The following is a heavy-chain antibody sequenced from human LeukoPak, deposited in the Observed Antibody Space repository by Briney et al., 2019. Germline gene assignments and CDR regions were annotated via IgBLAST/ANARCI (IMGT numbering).Heavy chain of an antibody. J-gene: IGHJ4*02. CDR1: GGSFSGYY. Sequence: PSETLSLTCAVYGGSFSGYYWSWIRQPPGKGLEWTGEINHSGSTNYNPSLKSRVTISVDTSKNQFSLKLSSVTAADTAVYYCARGYTSSWTRFLPRLFDYWGQGTLVTVSS. V-gene: IGHV4-34*01. D-gene: IGHD6-13*01. CDR2: INHSGST. CDR3: ARGYTSSWTRFLPRLFDY.